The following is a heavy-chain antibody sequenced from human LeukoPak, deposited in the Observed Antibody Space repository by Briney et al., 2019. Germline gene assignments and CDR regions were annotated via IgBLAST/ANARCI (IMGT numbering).Heavy chain of an antibody. CDR2: INSDSGFT. J-gene: IGHJ5*02. CDR1: GYTFTGYY. CDR3: ARNFDMKGFDP. V-gene: IGHV1-2*02. Sequence: AASVKVSCKASGYTFTGYYMNWVRQAPGQGLEWMGWINSDSGFTKYAQKLQGRVTMTRDASITTVYMDLTRLTSDDTAVYYCARNFDMKGFDPWGQGTLVTVSS. D-gene: IGHD3-9*01.